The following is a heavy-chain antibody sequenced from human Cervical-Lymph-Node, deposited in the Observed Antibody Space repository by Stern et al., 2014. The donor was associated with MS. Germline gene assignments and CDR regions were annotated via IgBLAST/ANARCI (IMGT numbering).Heavy chain of an antibody. CDR3: ASAYSSSHYYFDY. V-gene: IGHV3-33*01. J-gene: IGHJ4*02. Sequence: VQLVESGGGVVQPGGSLRLSCAASGFSFSRYAMHWVRQAPGKGLEWVELIWYDGSNPYYADSVTGRFTISRDNFKNTLYLQMNSLRAEDTAVYYCASAYSSSHYYFDYWGQGTLVTVSS. D-gene: IGHD6-13*01. CDR2: IWYDGSNP. CDR1: GFSFSRYA.